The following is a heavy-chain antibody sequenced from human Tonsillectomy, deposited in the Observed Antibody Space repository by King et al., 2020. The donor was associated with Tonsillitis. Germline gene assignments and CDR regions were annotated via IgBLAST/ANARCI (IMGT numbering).Heavy chain of an antibody. CDR3: ARETPFYDILTDYYIDAFDI. Sequence: VQLVESGGGLVKPGGSLRLSCAASGFTFSDYQMNWIRQAPGKGLEWVSHISSSGYTNYYPDSVRGRFTISRDNAKNSLYLQMNSLRAEDTAVYYCARETPFYDILTDYYIDAFDIWGQGTMVTVSS. CDR1: GFTFSDYQ. V-gene: IGHV3-11*01. CDR2: ISSSGYTN. D-gene: IGHD3-9*01. J-gene: IGHJ3*02.